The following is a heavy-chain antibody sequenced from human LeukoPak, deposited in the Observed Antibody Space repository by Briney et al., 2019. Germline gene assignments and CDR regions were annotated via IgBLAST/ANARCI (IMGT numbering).Heavy chain of an antibody. Sequence: SETLSLTCAVYGGSFSGYYWSWIRQPPGKGLEWIGYIYYSGSTNYNPSLKSRVTISVDTSKNQFSLKLSSVTAADTAVYYCAISGSYFDAFDIWGQGTMVTVSS. CDR1: GGSFSGYY. J-gene: IGHJ3*02. CDR3: AISGSYFDAFDI. V-gene: IGHV4-59*01. D-gene: IGHD1-26*01. CDR2: IYYSGST.